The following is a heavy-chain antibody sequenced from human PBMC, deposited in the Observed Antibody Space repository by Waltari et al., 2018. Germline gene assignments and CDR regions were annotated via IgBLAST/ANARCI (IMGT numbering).Heavy chain of an antibody. CDR2: IVGSGGST. CDR3: AKGRGSGWYVVDY. Sequence: EVQLLESGGGLVQPGGSLRLSCAASGFTFSSYAMNWVRQAPGKRLEWVSAIVGSGGSTFYADSVTGRFTISRDNSKNTLYLQMNSLRVEDTAVYYCAKGRGSGWYVVDYWGQGTLVTVSS. CDR1: GFTFSSYA. V-gene: IGHV3-23*01. J-gene: IGHJ4*02. D-gene: IGHD6-19*01.